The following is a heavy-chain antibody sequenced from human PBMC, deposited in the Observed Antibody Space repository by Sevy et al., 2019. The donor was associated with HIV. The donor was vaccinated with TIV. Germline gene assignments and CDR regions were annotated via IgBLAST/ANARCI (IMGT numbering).Heavy chain of an antibody. CDR1: GGSISSYY. CDR2: IYYSGST. V-gene: IGHV4-59*08. CDR3: ARRYGYYYYYMDV. J-gene: IGHJ6*03. D-gene: IGHD1-1*01. Sequence: SETLSLTCTVSGGSISSYYWSWIRQPPGKGLEWIGYIYYSGSTNYNPSLKSRVTISVDTSKNQFSLKLSSVTAADTAVYYCARRYGYYYYYMDVWGNGTTVTVSS.